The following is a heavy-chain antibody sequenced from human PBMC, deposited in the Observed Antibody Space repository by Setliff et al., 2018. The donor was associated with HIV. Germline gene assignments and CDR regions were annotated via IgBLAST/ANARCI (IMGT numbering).Heavy chain of an antibody. J-gene: IGHJ4*02. D-gene: IGHD7-27*01. CDR3: ASPYENNSGPDY. Sequence: GASVXVSCKSSGYTFSDHYIHWVRQAPGQGLEWMGWINPNNGDTNYEQRFQGRVTMTRDTSITTVYMVLNRLTPGDTAVYYCASPYENNSGPDYWGQGTPVTVSS. V-gene: IGHV1-2*02. CDR2: INPNNGDT. CDR1: GYTFSDHY.